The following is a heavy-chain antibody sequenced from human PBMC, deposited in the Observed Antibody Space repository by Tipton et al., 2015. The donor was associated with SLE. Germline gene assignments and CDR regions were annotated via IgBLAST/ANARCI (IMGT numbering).Heavy chain of an antibody. V-gene: IGHV4-34*01. CDR2: ISHSGST. D-gene: IGHD3-10*01. Sequence: TLSLTCAVYGGSFSGYYWSWIRQSPGKGLEWIGEISHSGSTNYNPSLKSRVSISVDTSKNQFSLKLSSVTAADTAVYYCARGRGSGQDYWGQGTLVTVSS. CDR1: GGSFSGYY. CDR3: ARGRGSGQDY. J-gene: IGHJ4*02.